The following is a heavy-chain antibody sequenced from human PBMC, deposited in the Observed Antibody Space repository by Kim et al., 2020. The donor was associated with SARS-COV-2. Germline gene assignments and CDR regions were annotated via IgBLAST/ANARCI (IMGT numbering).Heavy chain of an antibody. CDR1: GGSISSYY. CDR3: ARLRPHLLGESPGGWFDP. J-gene: IGHJ5*02. CDR2: IYYSGST. Sequence: SETLSLTCTVSGGSISSYYWSWIRQPPGKGLEWIGYIYYSGSTNYNPSLKSRVTISVDTSKNQFSLKLSSVTAADTAVYYCARLRPHLLGESPGGWFDPWGQGTLVTVSS. V-gene: IGHV4-59*01. D-gene: IGHD3-16*01.